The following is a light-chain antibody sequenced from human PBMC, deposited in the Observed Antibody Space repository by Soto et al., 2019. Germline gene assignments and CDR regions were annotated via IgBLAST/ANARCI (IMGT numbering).Light chain of an antibody. CDR1: QSVSSN. V-gene: IGKV3-15*01. Sequence: EIVMTQSPATLSVSPGERATLSCRASQSVSSNLAWYQQKPGQTPKLLIYVASTRATGIPARFSGSGSGTVFTLTISSLQSEGFAVYYCQQYNVWPLTFGGGTKVEFK. CDR2: VAS. CDR3: QQYNVWPLT. J-gene: IGKJ4*01.